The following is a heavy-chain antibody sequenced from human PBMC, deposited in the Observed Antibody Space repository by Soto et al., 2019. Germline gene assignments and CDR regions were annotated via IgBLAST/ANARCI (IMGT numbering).Heavy chain of an antibody. CDR2: ISAYNGNT. CDR1: SYTFTSYG. J-gene: IGHJ6*02. Sequence: ASVKVSCKASSYTFTSYGISWVRQAPGQGLEWMGWISAYNGNTNYAQKLQGRVTMTTDTSTSTAYMELRSLRSDDTAVYYCARETSVGATYYYYYGMDVWGQGTTVTVSS. D-gene: IGHD1-26*01. CDR3: ARETSVGATYYYYYGMDV. V-gene: IGHV1-18*04.